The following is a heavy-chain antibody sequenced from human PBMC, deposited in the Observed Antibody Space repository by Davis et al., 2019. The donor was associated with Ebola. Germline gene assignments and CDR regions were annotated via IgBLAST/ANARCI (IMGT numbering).Heavy chain of an antibody. Sequence: MPSETLSLTCTVSGGSISTGTYYWGWIRQPPGKGLEWIGSIFYSGKTYYNSSLRSRVTISVDTSKNQFSLKLSSVTAADTAVYYCARGPDYDYVWGSYRLTYYFDYWGQGTLVTVSS. CDR3: ARGPDYDYVWGSYRLTYYFDY. V-gene: IGHV4-39*01. J-gene: IGHJ4*02. CDR1: GGSISTGTYY. D-gene: IGHD3-16*02. CDR2: IFYSGKT.